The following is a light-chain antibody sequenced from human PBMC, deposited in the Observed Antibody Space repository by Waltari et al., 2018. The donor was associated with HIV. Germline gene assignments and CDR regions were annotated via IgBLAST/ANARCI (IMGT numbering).Light chain of an antibody. CDR1: VLAKKY. Sequence: SYELTQPPSVSVSPGQTARLTCTGDVLAKKYARWFEQKPGQSPVLVIYKDSERPSGIPERFSGSSSGTTVTLTISGAQVEDEADYYCYSATDNNVVFGGGTKLTVL. V-gene: IGLV3-27*01. CDR3: YSATDNNVV. J-gene: IGLJ2*01. CDR2: KDS.